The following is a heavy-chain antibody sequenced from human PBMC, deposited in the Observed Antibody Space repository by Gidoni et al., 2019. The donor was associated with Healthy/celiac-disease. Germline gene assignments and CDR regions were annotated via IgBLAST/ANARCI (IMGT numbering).Heavy chain of an antibody. CDR3: ARGGGYYDSSGYDNWFDP. D-gene: IGHD3-22*01. CDR1: GGTFSSYA. J-gene: IGHJ5*02. V-gene: IGHV1-69*06. CDR2: IIPIFGTA. Sequence: QVQLVQSGAEVKKPGSSVKVSCKASGGTFSSYAISWVRQAPGQGLEWMGGIIPIFGTANYEQKCQGRVTITADKSTSTAYMELSSLRSEDTAVYYCARGGGYYDSSGYDNWFDPWGQGTLVTVSS.